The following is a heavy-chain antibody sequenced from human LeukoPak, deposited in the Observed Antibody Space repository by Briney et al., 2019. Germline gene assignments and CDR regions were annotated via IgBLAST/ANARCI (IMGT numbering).Heavy chain of an antibody. CDR1: GYTFTGYY. CDR2: INPDSGGT. CDR3: ARGPNWGLDY. Sequence: APVKVSCKASGYTFTGYYIHWVRQAPGQGLEGMGWINPDSGGTIYVQKFKGRVTMTRDSPISTVYMELSRLSSDDTAVYYCARGPNWGLDYWGQGTLVTVSS. J-gene: IGHJ4*02. V-gene: IGHV1-2*02. D-gene: IGHD7-27*01.